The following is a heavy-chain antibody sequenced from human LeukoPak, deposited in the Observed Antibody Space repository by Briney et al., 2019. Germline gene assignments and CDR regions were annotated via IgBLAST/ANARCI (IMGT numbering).Heavy chain of an antibody. D-gene: IGHD1-7*01. V-gene: IGHV5-51*01. CDR3: ARQEELLLAPRF. Sequence: GESLKISCKGSGYSFTSYWIAWVRQMPGKGLEWMGIIHPGDSDTRYSPSFQGQVTISADKSVSTAYLQWSSLKASDTAMYYCARQEELLLAPRFWGQGTLVTVSS. CDR2: IHPGDSDT. J-gene: IGHJ4*02. CDR1: GYSFTSYW.